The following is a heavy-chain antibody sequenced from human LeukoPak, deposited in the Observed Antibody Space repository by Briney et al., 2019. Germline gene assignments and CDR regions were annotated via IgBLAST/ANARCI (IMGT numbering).Heavy chain of an antibody. CDR3: ARAPYDLPRYGMDV. V-gene: IGHV3-30-3*01. CDR1: GFTFSSYA. Sequence: GRSLRLSCAASGFTFSSYAMHWVRQAPGKGLEWVAVISYDGSNKYYADSVKGRFTISRDNSKNTLYLQMNSLRAEDTAVYYCARAPYDLPRYGMDVWGQGTTVTVSS. J-gene: IGHJ6*02. D-gene: IGHD3-3*01. CDR2: ISYDGSNK.